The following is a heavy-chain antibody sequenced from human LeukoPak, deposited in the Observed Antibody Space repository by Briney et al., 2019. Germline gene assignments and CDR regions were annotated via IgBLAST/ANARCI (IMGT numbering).Heavy chain of an antibody. Sequence: ALVKVSCKASGYTFISYAMHWVRQAPGQRLEWLGWINAGNGNTKYSQKFQGRVTIARDTSASTAYMELSSLRSEDTAVYYCASYSAYCGGVCYPAHDAFDIWGQGTMVTVSS. J-gene: IGHJ3*02. CDR1: GYTFISYA. CDR3: ASYSAYCGGVCYPAHDAFDI. CDR2: INAGNGNT. D-gene: IGHD2-21*02. V-gene: IGHV1-3*01.